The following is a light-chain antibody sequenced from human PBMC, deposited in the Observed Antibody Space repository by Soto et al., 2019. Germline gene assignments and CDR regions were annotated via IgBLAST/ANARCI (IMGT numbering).Light chain of an antibody. CDR2: GVS. J-gene: IGKJ4*01. CDR3: QQYKNWLALT. V-gene: IGKV3-15*01. CDR1: QRLSSN. Sequence: EIVMTQSPATLSVSPGERATLSCRASQRLSSNLAWYQQKPGQAPRLLIYGVSTMATGVPARFSGSGSGTEFTLTISSLQSEDSAVYYCQQYKNWLALTFGGGTKVEIK.